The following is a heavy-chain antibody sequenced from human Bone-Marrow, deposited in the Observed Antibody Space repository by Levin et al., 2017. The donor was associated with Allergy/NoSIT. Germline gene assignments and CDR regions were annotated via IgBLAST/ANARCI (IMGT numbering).Heavy chain of an antibody. CDR2: INHSGST. V-gene: IGHV4-34*01. Sequence: PSETLSLTCAVYGGSFSGYYWSWIRQPPGKGLEWIGEINHSGSTNYNPSLKSRVTISVDTSKNQFSLKLSSVTAADTAVYYCARDDAVPAVSRGFNYYYYMDVWGKGTTVTVSS. D-gene: IGHD2-2*01. CDR1: GGSFSGYY. J-gene: IGHJ6*03. CDR3: ARDDAVPAVSRGFNYYYYMDV.